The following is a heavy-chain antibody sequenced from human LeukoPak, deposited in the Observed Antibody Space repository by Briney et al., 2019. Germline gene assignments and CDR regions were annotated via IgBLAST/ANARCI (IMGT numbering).Heavy chain of an antibody. V-gene: IGHV1-69*05. Sequence: SVKVSXKASGGTFSSYAISWVRQAPGQGLEWMGRIIPIFGTANYAQKFQGRVTITTDEPTSTAYMELSSLRSEDTAVYYCATQMTDLLNAWSWGQGTLVTVSS. CDR1: GGTFSSYA. CDR2: IIPIFGTA. J-gene: IGHJ4*02. CDR3: ATQMTDLLNAWS. D-gene: IGHD2-21*02.